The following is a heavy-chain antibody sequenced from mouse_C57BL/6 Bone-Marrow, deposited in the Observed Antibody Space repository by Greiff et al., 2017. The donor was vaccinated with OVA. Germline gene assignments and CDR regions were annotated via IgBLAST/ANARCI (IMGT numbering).Heavy chain of an antibody. J-gene: IGHJ1*03. Sequence: EVQLQQSGAELVRPGASVKLSCTASGFNIKDDCMHWVKQRPEQGLEWIGWIDPENGDTEYASKFQGKATITADTSSNTAYLQLSSLTSEDTAVYYCTLYYSKDWYFDVWGTGTTVTVSS. CDR1: GFNIKDDC. V-gene: IGHV14-4*01. D-gene: IGHD2-5*01. CDR2: IDPENGDT. CDR3: TLYYSKDWYFDV.